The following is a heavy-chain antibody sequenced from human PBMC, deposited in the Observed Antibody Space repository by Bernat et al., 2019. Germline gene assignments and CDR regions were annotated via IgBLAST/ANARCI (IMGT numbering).Heavy chain of an antibody. CDR2: IFDDGSHR. V-gene: IGHV3-33*01. Sequence: QVQLVESGGAVVQPGRSLRLSCAASGFSFKNHVMHWVRQAPGRGLEWVALIFDDGSHRLYADSLKDQFTISRDNSNNMLYLEMSSLRVDDTARYYCARAQPSSAWFRGFDSWGQGTLVTVSS. CDR3: ARAQPSSAWFRGFDS. J-gene: IGHJ5*01. D-gene: IGHD6-19*01. CDR1: GFSFKNHV.